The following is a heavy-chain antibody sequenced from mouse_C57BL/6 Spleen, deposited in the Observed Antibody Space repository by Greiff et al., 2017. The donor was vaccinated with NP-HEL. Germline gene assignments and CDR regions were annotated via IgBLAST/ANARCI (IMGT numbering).Heavy chain of an antibody. CDR1: GYTFTSYW. CDR3: ARSPSTVVATNFDY. V-gene: IGHV1-72*01. J-gene: IGHJ2*01. Sequence: QVQLQQPGAELVKPGASVKLSCKASGYTFTSYWMHWVKQRPGRGLEWIGRIDPNSGGTKYNEKFKSKATLTVDKPSSTAYMQLSSLTSENSAVYYCARSPSTVVATNFDYWGQGTTLTVSS. CDR2: IDPNSGGT. D-gene: IGHD1-1*01.